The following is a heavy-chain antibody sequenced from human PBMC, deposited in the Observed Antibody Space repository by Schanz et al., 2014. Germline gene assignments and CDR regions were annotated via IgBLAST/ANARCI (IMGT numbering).Heavy chain of an antibody. J-gene: IGHJ3*02. Sequence: QVQLQESGPGLLKPSQTLSLTCTVSGGSVSSGGDYWSWIRQHPGKGLEWIGFISYSGSTYYNPSLKSRVTISVDTSKNQFSLNLSSATAADTAVYYCARDRGHGDLPGDIWGQGTMXTVSS. V-gene: IGHV4-31*03. CDR3: ARDRGHGDLPGDI. CDR2: ISYSGST. CDR1: GGSVSSGGDY. D-gene: IGHD4-17*01.